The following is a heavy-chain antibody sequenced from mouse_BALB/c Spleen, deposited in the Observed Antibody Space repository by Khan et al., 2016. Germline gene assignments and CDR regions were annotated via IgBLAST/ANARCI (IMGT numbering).Heavy chain of an antibody. D-gene: IGHD1-1*01. CDR2: IYPGEGST. Sequence: QVQLQQPGPELVKPGASVKISCKASGYTFTTYDIHWVKQRPGQGLEWMGGIYPGEGSTKYNETLKRQATLTADTSSSTANMQLSSLDAENTAVYFCTREHYYGGSWFAYWGQGTLVTVSA. CDR1: GYTFTTYD. CDR3: TREHYYGGSWFAY. V-gene: IGHV1S56*01. J-gene: IGHJ3*01.